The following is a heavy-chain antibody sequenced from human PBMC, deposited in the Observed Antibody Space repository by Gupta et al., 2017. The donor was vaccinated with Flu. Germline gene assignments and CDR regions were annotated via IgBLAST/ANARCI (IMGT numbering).Heavy chain of an antibody. CDR1: GGSFSGYY. CDR3: ARVLGGLWAARRPYYGMDV. J-gene: IGHJ6*02. V-gene: IGHV4-34*01. CDR2: INHSGST. Sequence: QVQLQQWGAGLLKPSETLSLTCAVYGGSFSGYYWSWIRQPPGKGLEWIGEINHSGSTNYNPSLKSRVTISVDTSKNQFSLKLSSVTAADTAVYYCARVLGGLWAARRPYYGMDVWGQGTTVTVSS. D-gene: IGHD6-6*01.